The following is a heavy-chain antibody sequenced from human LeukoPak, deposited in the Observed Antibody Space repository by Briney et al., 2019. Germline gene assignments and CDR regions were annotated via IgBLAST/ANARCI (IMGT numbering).Heavy chain of an antibody. CDR2: ISTRIGSV. Sequence: PGGSLRLSCAVSGFTVSAYGMNWVRQAPGKGLEWVSHISTRIGSVNYADSVKGRFTISGDNAKNSLYLQMNSLRDEDTAVYYCARGQDYSFDSWGQGTLVTVSS. D-gene: IGHD2-15*01. V-gene: IGHV3-48*02. CDR1: GFTVSAYG. J-gene: IGHJ4*02. CDR3: ARGQDYSFDS.